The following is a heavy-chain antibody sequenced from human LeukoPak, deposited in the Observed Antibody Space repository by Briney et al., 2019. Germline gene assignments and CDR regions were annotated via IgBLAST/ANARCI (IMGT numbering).Heavy chain of an antibody. CDR1: SGSISTSNYY. CDR2: IFYSGST. CDR3: AKSNGSGLIDI. J-gene: IGHJ3*02. D-gene: IGHD3-10*01. V-gene: IGHV4-39*07. Sequence: SETLSLTCTVSSGSISTSNYYWGWVRQPPGKALEWIGNIFYSGSTYYSPSLKSRVTISLDTSRNQFSLKLNSVTAADTAVYYCAKSNGSGLIDIWGQGTMVTVSS.